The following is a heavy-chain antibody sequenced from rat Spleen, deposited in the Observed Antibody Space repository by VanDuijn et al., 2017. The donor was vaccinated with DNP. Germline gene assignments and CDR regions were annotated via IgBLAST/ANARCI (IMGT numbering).Heavy chain of an antibody. CDR1: GFTFNDYW. CDR3: AKAGGYSPWYFDY. V-gene: IGHV5S11*01. J-gene: IGHJ2*01. CDR2: ISPGGGNI. Sequence: EVQLVESGGGLVQPGRSLKLSCVAFGFTFNDYWMAWIRQVPAKGLEWVAAISPGGGNIYYRDSVKGRFTISRDNAKSTLYLQMDSLRSEETATYYCAKAGGYSPWYFDYWGQGVMVTVSS. D-gene: IGHD1-11*01.